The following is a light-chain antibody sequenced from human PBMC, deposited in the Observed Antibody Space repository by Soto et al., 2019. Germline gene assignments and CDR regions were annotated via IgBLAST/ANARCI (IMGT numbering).Light chain of an antibody. CDR3: SSYAGSNNLFV. CDR2: AVS. V-gene: IGLV2-8*01. J-gene: IGLJ1*01. CDR1: SSDVGVYNY. Sequence: QSALTQPPSASGSPGQSVTISCTGTSSDVGVYNYVSWYQEHPGKAPKLIIYAVSKRPSGVPDRFSGSKSGNTASLTVSGLQAEDEATYYCSSYAGSNNLFVFGTGTKLTVL.